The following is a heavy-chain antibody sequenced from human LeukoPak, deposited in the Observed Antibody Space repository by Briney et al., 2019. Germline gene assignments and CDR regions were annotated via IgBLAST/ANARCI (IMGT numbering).Heavy chain of an antibody. D-gene: IGHD3-16*01. Sequence: GGSLRLSCAASGFTFNSYAMNWVRQAPGKGLEWVSAISPSGASTFYADSVKGRFTISRDNSKNTLYLQMNSLRAEDTAVYYCAAGGNYFDYWGQGTLVTVSS. J-gene: IGHJ4*02. CDR3: AAGGNYFDY. CDR1: GFTFNSYA. CDR2: ISPSGAST. V-gene: IGHV3-23*01.